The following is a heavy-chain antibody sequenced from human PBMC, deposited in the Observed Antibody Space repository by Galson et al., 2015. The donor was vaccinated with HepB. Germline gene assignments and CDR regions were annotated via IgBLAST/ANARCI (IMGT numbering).Heavy chain of an antibody. CDR3: ARDVSGYYLYYYYYYMDV. CDR1: GFTFSSYW. CDR2: IRQDGSEK. Sequence: SLRLSCAASGFTFSSYWMSWVRQAPGKGLEWVANIRQDGSEKYYVDSVKGRFTISRDNAKNSLYLQMNSLRAEDTAVYYCARDVSGYYLYYYYYYMDVWGKGTTVTVSS. D-gene: IGHD3-3*01. J-gene: IGHJ6*03. V-gene: IGHV3-7*01.